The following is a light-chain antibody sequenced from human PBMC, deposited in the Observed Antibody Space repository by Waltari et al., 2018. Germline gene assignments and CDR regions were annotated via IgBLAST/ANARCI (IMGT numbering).Light chain of an antibody. V-gene: IGKV3-20*01. J-gene: IGKJ1*01. CDR2: HTS. Sequence: SFGASQSIIKYLAWYQKKPGQAPRLLIYHTSIRAAGIPDRFSGSGSGTDFSLFISRLEPEDFAVYYCQHYVSLPATFGQGTKVEIK. CDR3: QHYVSLPAT. CDR1: QSIIKY.